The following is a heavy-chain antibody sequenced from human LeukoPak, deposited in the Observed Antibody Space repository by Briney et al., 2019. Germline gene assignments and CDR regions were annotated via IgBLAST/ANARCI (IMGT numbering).Heavy chain of an antibody. CDR1: GFTFSSYG. Sequence: GGSLRLSCAASGFTFSSYGMHWVRQAPGKGLEWVAVISYDGSNKYYADSVKGRFTISRDNSKNTLYLQMNSLRAEDTAVYYCARIKAAAFYYYYYYGMDVWGQGTTVTVSS. J-gene: IGHJ6*02. D-gene: IGHD6-13*01. CDR2: ISYDGSNK. V-gene: IGHV3-30*03. CDR3: ARIKAAAFYYYYYYGMDV.